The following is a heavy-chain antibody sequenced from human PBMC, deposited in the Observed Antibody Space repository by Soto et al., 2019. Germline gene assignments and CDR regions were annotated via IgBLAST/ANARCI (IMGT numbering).Heavy chain of an antibody. Sequence: QVQLVQSGAEVKKPGSSVKVSCKASGDTFSNYGFSWVRQAPGQGLEWMGRIIPIFETTTYAQKFQGRVTITADESTSPAYMELSSLTSEDTAVYYCASGYCANGVCHTVDGGDVWGQGTTVTVS. CDR2: IIPIFETT. CDR3: ASGYCANGVCHTVDGGDV. D-gene: IGHD2-8*01. J-gene: IGHJ6*02. V-gene: IGHV1-69*01. CDR1: GDTFSNYG.